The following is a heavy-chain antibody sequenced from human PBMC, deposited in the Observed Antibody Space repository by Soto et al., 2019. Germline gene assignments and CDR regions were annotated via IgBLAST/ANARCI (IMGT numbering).Heavy chain of an antibody. CDR1: GYTFTSYG. J-gene: IGHJ6*02. CDR3: ARDRSSDYYYGMDV. D-gene: IGHD6-6*01. Sequence: GASLKVSCKASGYTFTSYGISWVRQAPGQGLEWMGWISAYSGNTYYAQKFQGRVTMTTDTSTSTAYMELRSLRSDDTAVYYCARDRSSDYYYGMDVWGQGTTVTVSS. CDR2: ISAYSGNT. V-gene: IGHV1-18*01.